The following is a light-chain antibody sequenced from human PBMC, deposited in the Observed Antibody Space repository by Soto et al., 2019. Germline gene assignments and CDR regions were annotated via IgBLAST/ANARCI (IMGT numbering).Light chain of an antibody. CDR1: QTISRN. V-gene: IGKV1-39*01. J-gene: IGKJ5*01. CDR3: QQSDSIPIT. CDR2: AAS. Sequence: DIQMTQSPSSLSASVGGRVTIPCRASQTISRNLNWYQQKPGKAPKLLIYAASSLQSGVPSRFSGSGSGTDFTLAISSLQPEDFATYYCQQSDSIPITFGHGTRLEIK.